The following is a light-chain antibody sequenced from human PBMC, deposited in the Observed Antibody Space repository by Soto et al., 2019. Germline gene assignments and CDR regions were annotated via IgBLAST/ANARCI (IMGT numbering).Light chain of an antibody. CDR3: QSYDRTLSYV. Sequence: QSVLTQPPSVSGAPGQRVTISCTGSSSNIGAGYDVHWYQQLPGTAPKLLIYGNSNRPSGVPDRSSGSKSGTSASLAITGLQAEDEADYYCQSYDRTLSYVFGTGTKVTVL. J-gene: IGLJ1*01. V-gene: IGLV1-40*01. CDR1: SSNIGAGYD. CDR2: GNS.